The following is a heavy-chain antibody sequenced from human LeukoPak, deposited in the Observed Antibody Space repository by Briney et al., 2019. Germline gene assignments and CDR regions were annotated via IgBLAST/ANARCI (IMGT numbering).Heavy chain of an antibody. CDR1: GGSVGSGSYY. J-gene: IGHJ6*02. V-gene: IGHV4-61*01. D-gene: IGHD3-9*01. Sequence: SETLSLTCTVSGGSVGSGSYYWSWIRQPPGKGLEWIGYIYYSGSTNYNPSLKSRVTISVDTSKNQFSLKLSSVTTADTAVYYCARMSYEASYDILTGYTRNYYYYGMDVWGQGTTVTVSS. CDR2: IYYSGST. CDR3: ARMSYEASYDILTGYTRNYYYYGMDV.